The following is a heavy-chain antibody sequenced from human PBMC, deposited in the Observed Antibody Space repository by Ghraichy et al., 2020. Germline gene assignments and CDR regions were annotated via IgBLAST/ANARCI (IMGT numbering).Heavy chain of an antibody. D-gene: IGHD5-18*01. CDR3: AKYSYGSYFDY. CDR1: VVSISSSSYY. Sequence: SETLSLTCSVSVVSISSSSYYWGWIRQPPGKGLEFIGSVYHSGKTFYNPSLVGRVSISVDTSKNYFSLRLESVTAADTAVYYCAKYSYGSYFDYWGRGILVTASS. J-gene: IGHJ4*01. V-gene: IGHV4-39*02. CDR2: VYHSGKT.